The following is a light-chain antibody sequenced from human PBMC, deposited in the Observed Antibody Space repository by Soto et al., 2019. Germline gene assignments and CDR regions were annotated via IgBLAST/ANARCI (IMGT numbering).Light chain of an antibody. CDR3: NSQRSSGTRV. CDR2: EVS. J-gene: IGLJ1*01. Sequence: QSALTQPASVSGSPGQSITISCTGTGSDIGNYNYVSWYQQHPGKAPKLMIYEVSNRPSGVSNRFSGSKSGYTASLTISGLQAEDEADYYCNSQRSSGTRVFGTGTQLTVL. V-gene: IGLV2-14*01. CDR1: GSDIGNYNY.